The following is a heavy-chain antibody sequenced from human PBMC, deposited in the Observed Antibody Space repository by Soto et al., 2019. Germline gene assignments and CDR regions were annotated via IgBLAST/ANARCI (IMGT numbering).Heavy chain of an antibody. D-gene: IGHD6-19*01. CDR3: ARSGGLQWPFDY. J-gene: IGHJ4*02. V-gene: IGHV1-69*13. CDR2: IIPIFGTA. CDR1: GYTFTDSA. Sequence: GASVKVSCKASGYTFTDSAIHWVRQAPGQSLELLGWIIPIFGTANYAQKFQGRVTITADESTSTAYMELSSLRSEDTAVYYCARSGGLQWPFDYWGQGTLVTVSS.